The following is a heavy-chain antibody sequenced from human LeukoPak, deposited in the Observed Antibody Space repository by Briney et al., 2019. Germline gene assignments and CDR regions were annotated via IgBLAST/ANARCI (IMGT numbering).Heavy chain of an antibody. Sequence: SETLSLTCAVYGGSFSGYYWSWIRQPPGKGLEWIGEINHSGSTNYNPSLKGRVTISIDTSKNQFSLKLSSATAADTALYYCARGPGTWYYYWGQGTLVTVSS. CDR1: GGSFSGYY. D-gene: IGHD6-13*01. V-gene: IGHV4-34*01. J-gene: IGHJ4*02. CDR2: INHSGST. CDR3: ARGPGTWYYY.